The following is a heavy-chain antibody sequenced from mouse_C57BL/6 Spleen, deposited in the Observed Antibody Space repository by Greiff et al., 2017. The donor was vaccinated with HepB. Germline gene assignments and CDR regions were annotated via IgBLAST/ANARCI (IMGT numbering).Heavy chain of an antibody. CDR2: ISDGGSYT. Sequence: DVKLVESGGGLVKPGGSLKLSCAASGFTFSSYAMSWVRQTPEKRLEWVATISDGGSYTYYPDNVKGRFTISRDNAKNNLYLQMSHLKSEDTAMYYCARDSSRYFDVWGTGTTVTVSS. J-gene: IGHJ1*03. D-gene: IGHD2-12*01. V-gene: IGHV5-4*01. CDR1: GFTFSSYA. CDR3: ARDSSRYFDV.